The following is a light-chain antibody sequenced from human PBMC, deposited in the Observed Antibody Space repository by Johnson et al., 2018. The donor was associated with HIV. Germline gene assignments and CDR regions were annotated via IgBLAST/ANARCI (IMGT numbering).Light chain of an antibody. CDR3: GTWDSTLIAGV. Sequence: QSVLSQPPSVSAAPGQKVTISCSGSYSNIGNNYVSWYQQVPGTAPKLLIYDNDKRPSGIPDRFSASKSGTSATLGITGLQTGDEADYYCGTWDSTLIAGVFGAGTKVTVL. CDR1: YSNIGNNY. V-gene: IGLV1-51*01. J-gene: IGLJ1*01. CDR2: DND.